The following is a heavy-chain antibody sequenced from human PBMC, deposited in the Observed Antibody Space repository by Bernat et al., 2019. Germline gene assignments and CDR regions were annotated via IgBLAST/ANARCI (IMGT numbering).Heavy chain of an antibody. J-gene: IGHJ4*02. CDR3: ARRITGGVDY. Sequence: EMQLVQSGAEVKKPGESPRIPRKGFGYSFTSHWISRVRQMPGKGLEWMGRIDPSDSYTNYSPSFQGHVTISADKSISTAYLQWSSLKASDTAMYYCARRITGGVDYWGQGTLVTVSS. D-gene: IGHD7-27*01. CDR1: GYSFTSHW. V-gene: IGHV5-10-1*03. CDR2: IDPSDSYT.